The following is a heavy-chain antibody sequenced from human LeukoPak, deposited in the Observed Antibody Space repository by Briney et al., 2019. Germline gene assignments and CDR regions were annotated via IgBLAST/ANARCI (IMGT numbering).Heavy chain of an antibody. CDR1: GGSFSGYS. J-gene: IGHJ6*02. CDR2: INHSGIN. D-gene: IGHD6-13*01. Sequence: PSETLSLTRAFYGGSFSGYSLTWIRQPPGKGLEWIGEINHSGINHFNPSLKSRVTISVDTSKNQFSLKLSSVTAADTAVYYCARRIAAAGPFVYYYYGMDVWGQGTTVTVSS. CDR3: ARRIAAAGPFVYYYYGMDV. V-gene: IGHV4-34*01.